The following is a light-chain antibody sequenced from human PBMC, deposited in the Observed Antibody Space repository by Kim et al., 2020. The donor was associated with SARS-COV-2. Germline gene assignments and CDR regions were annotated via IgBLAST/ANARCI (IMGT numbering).Light chain of an antibody. CDR3: QQYDNLPPLA. J-gene: IGKJ4*01. V-gene: IGKV1-33*01. Sequence: SVGDRVTITCQASQDISNYLNWYQQKPGKAPKLLIYDASNLETGVPSRFSGSGSGTDFTFTISSLQPEDIATYYCQQYDNLPPLAFGGGTKVDIK. CDR2: DAS. CDR1: QDISNY.